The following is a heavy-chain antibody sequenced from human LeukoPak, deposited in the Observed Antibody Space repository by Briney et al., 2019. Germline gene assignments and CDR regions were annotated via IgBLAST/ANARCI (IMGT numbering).Heavy chain of an antibody. V-gene: IGHV3-66*02. Sequence: GGSLRLSCVVSGVTVSSSYMSWVRQAPGKGLEWVSVIYSGGSTYYADSVKGRFTIARDNSKNTLYLQMNSLGAEDTAVYYCARDSNYDYWGQGTLVTVSS. J-gene: IGHJ4*02. CDR1: GVTVSSSY. CDR3: ARDSNYDY. CDR2: IYSGGST. D-gene: IGHD6-13*01.